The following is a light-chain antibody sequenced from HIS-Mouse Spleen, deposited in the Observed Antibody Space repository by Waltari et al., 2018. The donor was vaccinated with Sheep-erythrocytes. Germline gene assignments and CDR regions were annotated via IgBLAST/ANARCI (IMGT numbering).Light chain of an antibody. Sequence: QSALTQPRPVPGSPGQPVTISCTGTSREVGGYNHASWYQQHPGKAPKLMIYDVSKRPSGVPDRFSGSKSGHTASLTISGLQAEDEADYYCCSYAGSYNHVFATGTKVTVL. CDR3: CSYAGSYNHV. V-gene: IGLV2-11*01. CDR1: SREVGGYNH. CDR2: DVS. J-gene: IGLJ1*01.